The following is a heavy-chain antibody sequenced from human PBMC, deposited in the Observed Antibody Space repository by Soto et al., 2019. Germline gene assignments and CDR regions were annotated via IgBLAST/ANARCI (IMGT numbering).Heavy chain of an antibody. D-gene: IGHD6-19*01. CDR2: INPNSGGT. Sequence: ASVKVSCKASGYTFTGYYMHWVRQAPGQGLEWMGWINPNSGGTNYAQKFQGWVTMTRDTSISTAYMELSRLRSDDTAVYYCARSIAVAGYQRGYYYYGMDVWGQGTTVTVSS. J-gene: IGHJ6*02. CDR1: GYTFTGYY. CDR3: ARSIAVAGYQRGYYYYGMDV. V-gene: IGHV1-2*04.